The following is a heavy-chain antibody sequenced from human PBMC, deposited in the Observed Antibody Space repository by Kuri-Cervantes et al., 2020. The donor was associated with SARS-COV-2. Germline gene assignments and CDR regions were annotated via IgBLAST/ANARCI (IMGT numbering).Heavy chain of an antibody. CDR1: GYPFTGYY. V-gene: IGHV1-2*02. D-gene: IGHD1-26*01. CDR3: ARAGVGANPGVYYYYMDV. J-gene: IGHJ6*03. CDR2: INPNSGGT. Sequence: ASVKVSCKPSGYPFTGYYMHWVRQAPGQGLEWMGWINPNSGGTNYAQKFQGRVTMTRDTSISTAYMELSRLRSDDTAVYYCARAGVGANPGVYYYYMDVWGKGTTVTVSS.